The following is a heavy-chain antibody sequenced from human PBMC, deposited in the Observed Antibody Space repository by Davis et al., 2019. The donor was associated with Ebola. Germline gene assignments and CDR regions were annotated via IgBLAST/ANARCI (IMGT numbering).Heavy chain of an antibody. Sequence: GESLKIPCKASGYSFTTYWIVWVRQTPGKGLECMGIIFPGDSDIRYSPSFQGQVTIPADKSISTAYLQWSSLKASDTAIYYCARGTNGYNPGGYFDSWGQGTLVTVSS. CDR2: IFPGDSDI. CDR3: ARGTNGYNPGGYFDS. CDR1: GYSFTTYW. D-gene: IGHD5-24*01. J-gene: IGHJ4*02. V-gene: IGHV5-51*01.